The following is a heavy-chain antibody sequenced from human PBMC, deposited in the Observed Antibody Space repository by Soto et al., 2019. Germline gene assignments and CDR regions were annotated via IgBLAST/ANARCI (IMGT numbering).Heavy chain of an antibody. V-gene: IGHV2-5*01. CDR2: LYWNDDE. D-gene: IGHD3-22*01. CDR3: AHGQHFYDGSAGYVDC. Sequence: ESGPTLVNPTQTLTLTCAFSGFSLSSSGVGVGWIRQPPGKALEWPALLYWNDDERYSPSLRSRLSISKDTSETQVVLTMTNMDPVVTATYYCAHGQHFYDGSAGYVDCGGQGTLGGGSS. J-gene: IGHJ4*02. CDR1: GFSLSSSGVG.